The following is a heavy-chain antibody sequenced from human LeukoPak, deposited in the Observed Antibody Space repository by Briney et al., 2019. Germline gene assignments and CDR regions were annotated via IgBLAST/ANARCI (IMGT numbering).Heavy chain of an antibody. J-gene: IGHJ6*02. V-gene: IGHV3-23*01. D-gene: IGHD6-13*01. Sequence: PSETLSLTCGVYGGSFSGYFWSWVRQAPGKGLEWVSAISGSGGSTYYADSVKGRFTISRDNSKNTLYLQMHSLRADDTAIYYCAKDRSSRVYYYYGMDVWGQGTTVTVSS. CDR3: AKDRSSRVYYYYGMDV. CDR2: ISGSGGST. CDR1: GGSFSGYF.